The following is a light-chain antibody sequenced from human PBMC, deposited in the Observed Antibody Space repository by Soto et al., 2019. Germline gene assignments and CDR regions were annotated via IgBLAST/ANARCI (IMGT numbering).Light chain of an antibody. V-gene: IGLV1-40*01. Sequence: HSVLTQPPSVSGAPVQRVTLSCTGSSSNIGAGYDVHWYQQLPGAAPKLLIYDTTNRPSGVPDRFSGSKSGTSASLAITGLQAEDEADYYCQSYDNTLSGYVFGTGTKVTVL. J-gene: IGLJ1*01. CDR3: QSYDNTLSGYV. CDR2: DTT. CDR1: SSNIGAGYD.